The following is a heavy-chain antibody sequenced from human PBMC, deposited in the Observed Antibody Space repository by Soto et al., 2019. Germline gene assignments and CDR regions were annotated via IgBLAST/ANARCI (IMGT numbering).Heavy chain of an antibody. CDR3: AKDLIAADYYYYGMDV. J-gene: IGHJ6*02. CDR1: GFTFSSYG. V-gene: IGHV3-30*18. CDR2: ISYDGSNK. D-gene: IGHD6-6*01. Sequence: GGSLRLSCAASGFTFSSYGMHWVRQPPGKGLEWVAVISYDGSNKYYADSVKGRFTISRDNSKNTLYLQMNSMRAEDTAVYYCAKDLIAADYYYYGMDVWGQGTTVTVSS.